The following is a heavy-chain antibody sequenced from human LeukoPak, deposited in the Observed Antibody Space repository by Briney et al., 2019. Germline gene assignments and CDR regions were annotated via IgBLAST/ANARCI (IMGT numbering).Heavy chain of an antibody. D-gene: IGHD3-10*01. J-gene: IGHJ4*02. CDR3: ARGDGSGSYYRSFDY. CDR1: GGSISSGGYS. CDR2: IYHSGST. Sequence: SETLSLTCAVSGGSISSGGYSWSWIRQPPGKGLEWIGYIYHSGSTYYNPSLKSRVTISVDRSKNQFSLKLSSVTAADTAVYYCARGDGSGSYYRSFDYWGQGTLVTVSS. V-gene: IGHV4-30-2*01.